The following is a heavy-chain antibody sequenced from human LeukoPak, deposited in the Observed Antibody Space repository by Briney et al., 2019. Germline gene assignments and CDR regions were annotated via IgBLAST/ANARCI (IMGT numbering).Heavy chain of an antibody. V-gene: IGHV3-48*01. J-gene: IGHJ2*01. D-gene: IGHD3-10*01. CDR1: GITFSSYS. Sequence: GGSLRLSCVASGITFSSYSMNWVRQAPGKGLEWVSYISSFSGTINYADSVKGRFTISRDNSKNTLYLQMNSLRAEDTAVYYCASTLRRGSGSYYKAPSRDWYFDLWGRGTLVTVSS. CDR3: ASTLRRGSGSYYKAPSRDWYFDL. CDR2: ISSFSGTI.